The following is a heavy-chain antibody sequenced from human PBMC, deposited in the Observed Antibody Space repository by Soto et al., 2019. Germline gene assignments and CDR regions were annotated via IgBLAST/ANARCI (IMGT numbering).Heavy chain of an antibody. CDR2: ISPSDSDN. V-gene: IGHV5-51*01. CDR1: EHGFTNYL. CDR3: ARIWTGVIYETYPSGTYHIGPHWFDP. Sequence: GESLKIFCKVFEHGFTNYLIALVRQMPGKGLGGIVIISPSDSDNRNSPSFEGKVTFSADKYISTAYVQWNRLKASNTAIYYCARIWTGVIYETYPSGTYHIGPHWFDPWGQGTLVTVS. D-gene: IGHD3-10*01. J-gene: IGHJ5*02.